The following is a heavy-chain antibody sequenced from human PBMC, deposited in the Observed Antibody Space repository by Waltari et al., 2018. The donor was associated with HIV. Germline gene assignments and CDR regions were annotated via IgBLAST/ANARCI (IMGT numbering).Heavy chain of an antibody. CDR2: IPYDGTDE. CDR1: ALLCRTFT. CDR3: AKDLKARGIDPSLLDT. D-gene: IGHD3-10*01. Sequence: VRLVASGGGVIQPGGSAALPCAVSALLCRTFTLPLVRQAPGRGLEWLAFIPYDGTDEYYRESVKARFTISRDNSKNTLFLQMSGLRTDDTAYYFCAKDLKARGIDPSLLDTWGQGTLVTVSS. V-gene: IGHV3-30*02. J-gene: IGHJ1*01.